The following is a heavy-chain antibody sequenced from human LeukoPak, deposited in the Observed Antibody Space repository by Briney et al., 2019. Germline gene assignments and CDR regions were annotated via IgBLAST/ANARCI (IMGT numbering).Heavy chain of an antibody. D-gene: IGHD2-15*01. V-gene: IGHV3-23*01. CDR1: GFTFSSYA. CDR3: AEGPSDIVALMDV. Sequence: PGGSLRLSCAASGFTFSSYAMSWVRQAPGKGLEWVSAISGSGGSTYYADSVKGRFTISRDNSKNTLYLQMNSLRAEDTAVYYCAEGPSDIVALMDVWGKGTTVTVSS. J-gene: IGHJ6*04. CDR2: ISGSGGST.